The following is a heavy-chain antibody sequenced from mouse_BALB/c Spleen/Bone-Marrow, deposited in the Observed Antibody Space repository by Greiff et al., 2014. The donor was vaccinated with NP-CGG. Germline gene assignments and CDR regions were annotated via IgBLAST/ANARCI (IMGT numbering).Heavy chain of an antibody. CDR1: GFNIKDTY. Sequence: VQLQQPGAELVKPGASVKLSCTASGFNIKDTYMHWVKQRPAQGLEWIGRIDPANGNTKYDPKFQGKATITADTSSNTAYLQLSSLTSEDTAVYYCARWEYYAMDYWGQGTSVTVSS. CDR3: ARWEYYAMDY. V-gene: IGHV14-3*02. CDR2: IDPANGNT. J-gene: IGHJ4*01. D-gene: IGHD4-1*01.